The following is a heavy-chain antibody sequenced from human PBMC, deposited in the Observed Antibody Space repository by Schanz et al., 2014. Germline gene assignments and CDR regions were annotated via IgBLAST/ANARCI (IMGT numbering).Heavy chain of an antibody. CDR1: GFTFNDYA. CDR3: AKDENWALTDY. Sequence: QVQLVESGGGVVQPGRSLKLSCAASGFTFNDYAMHWVRQAPGKGLEWVAVISYEGSKKYYPDSVQGRFTISRDNSKNTVYLQMNSLRPEDTAVYYCAKDENWALTDYWGQGTLVTVSS. V-gene: IGHV3-30*04. D-gene: IGHD7-27*01. CDR2: ISYEGSKK. J-gene: IGHJ4*02.